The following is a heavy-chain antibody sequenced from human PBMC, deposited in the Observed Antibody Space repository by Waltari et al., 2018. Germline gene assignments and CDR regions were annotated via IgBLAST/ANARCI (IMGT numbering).Heavy chain of an antibody. D-gene: IGHD1-1*01. Sequence: QVQLQEAGPGLVQPSETLSLTCTVSGGSISSPYWSWVRQTPGKGLEYIGHINYKGNIIYNPSLKSRVSMSLDTSKNQFSLTLTSVTAADTAMYFCARDTRTGGHLERWGQGTLVTVSS. CDR1: GGSISSPY. CDR2: INYKGNI. J-gene: IGHJ4*02. CDR3: ARDTRTGGHLER. V-gene: IGHV4-59*11.